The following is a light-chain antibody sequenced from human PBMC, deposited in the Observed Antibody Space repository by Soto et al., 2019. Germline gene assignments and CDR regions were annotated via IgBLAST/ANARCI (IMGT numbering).Light chain of an antibody. J-gene: IGLJ1*01. CDR3: SSYTRSSTPYV. CDR1: SSDVGGYNY. Sequence: QSARTQPASVSGSPGQSITISCTGTSSDVGGYNYVSWYQQHPGKAPKLMIYEVSNRPSGVSNRFSGSKSGNTASLTISGLQAEDEADYYCSSYTRSSTPYVFGTGTKLTVL. CDR2: EVS. V-gene: IGLV2-14*01.